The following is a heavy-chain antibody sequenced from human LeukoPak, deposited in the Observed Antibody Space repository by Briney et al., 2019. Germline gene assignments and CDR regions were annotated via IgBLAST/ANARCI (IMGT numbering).Heavy chain of an antibody. D-gene: IGHD3-10*01. J-gene: IGHJ6*02. CDR1: GFTFSSYA. CDR2: ISGSGGST. Sequence: GGSLRLSCAASGFTFSSYAMSWVRQAPGKGLEWVSAISGSGGSTYYADSVKGRFTISRDNSKNTLYLQMNSLRAEDTAVYYCAKGRLGSYGGYGMDVWGQGTMVTVSS. CDR3: AKGRLGSYGGYGMDV. V-gene: IGHV3-23*01.